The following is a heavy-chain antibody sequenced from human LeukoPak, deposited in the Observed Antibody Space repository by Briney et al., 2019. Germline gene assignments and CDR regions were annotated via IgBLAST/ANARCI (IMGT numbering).Heavy chain of an antibody. V-gene: IGHV1-3*01. CDR3: ACYYDSSGYDY. J-gene: IGHJ4*02. CDR1: GYTFTSYA. Sequence: ASVKVSCKASGYTFTSYAMHWVRQAPGQRLEWMGWINAGNGNTKYSQKFQGRVTITRDPSASTAYMELSSLRSEDTAVYYCACYYDSSGYDYWGQGTLVTVSS. D-gene: IGHD3-22*01. CDR2: INAGNGNT.